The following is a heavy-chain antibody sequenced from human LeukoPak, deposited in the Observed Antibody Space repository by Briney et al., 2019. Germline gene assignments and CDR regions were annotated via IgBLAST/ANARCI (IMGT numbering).Heavy chain of an antibody. CDR2: IYYSGST. Sequence: SETLSLTCTVSGGSISSYYWSWIRQPPGKGLEWIGYIYYSGSTNYNPSLKSRVTISVDTSKNQFSLKLSSVTAADTAVYYCARVGSSWSPSMDVWGKGTTVTTSS. CDR1: GGSISSYY. D-gene: IGHD6-13*01. V-gene: IGHV4-59*01. J-gene: IGHJ6*04. CDR3: ARVGSSWSPSMDV.